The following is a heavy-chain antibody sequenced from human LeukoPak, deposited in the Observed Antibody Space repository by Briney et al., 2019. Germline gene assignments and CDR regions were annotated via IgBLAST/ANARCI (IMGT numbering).Heavy chain of an antibody. CDR1: GDSVPSNSAA. Sequence: SQTLSLTCAISGDSVPSNSAAWNWIRQSPSRGLEWLGRTYYSSKWYHDYAVSVKSRITINPDTSKNQFSLQLNSVTPEDTAVYYCARAHGGLDHFDYWGQGTLVTVSS. CDR3: ARAHGGLDHFDY. D-gene: IGHD3-10*01. CDR2: TYYSSKWYH. J-gene: IGHJ4*02. V-gene: IGHV6-1*01.